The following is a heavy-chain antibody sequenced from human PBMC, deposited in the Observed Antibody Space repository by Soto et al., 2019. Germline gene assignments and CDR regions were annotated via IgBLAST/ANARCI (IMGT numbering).Heavy chain of an antibody. CDR1: GFTFSSYS. CDR2: ISSSSSTI. J-gene: IGHJ6*02. CDR3: ARDGEGGYSYGPIYYYGMDV. D-gene: IGHD5-18*01. Sequence: PGGSLRLSCAASGFTFSSYSMNWVRQAPGKGLEWVSYISSSSSTIYYADSVKGRFTISRDNAKNSLYLQMNSLRDEDTAVYYCARDGEGGYSYGPIYYYGMDVWGQGTTVTVS. V-gene: IGHV3-48*02.